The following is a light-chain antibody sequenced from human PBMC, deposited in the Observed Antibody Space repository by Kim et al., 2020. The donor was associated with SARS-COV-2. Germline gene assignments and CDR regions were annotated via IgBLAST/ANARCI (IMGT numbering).Light chain of an antibody. J-gene: IGKJ4*01. Sequence: ETVLTQSPGTLSLSPGERATLSCRASQSVTSSYLAWYQQRPGQAPRLLVYGASTRATGIPDRFSGSGSGTDFILTIRRLEPEDFAVYYCQQYASSPLTFGGGTKVDIK. CDR1: QSVTSSY. CDR2: GAS. V-gene: IGKV3-20*01. CDR3: QQYASSPLT.